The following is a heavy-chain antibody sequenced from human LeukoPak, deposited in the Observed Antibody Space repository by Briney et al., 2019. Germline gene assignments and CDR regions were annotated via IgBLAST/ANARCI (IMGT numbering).Heavy chain of an antibody. D-gene: IGHD1-1*01. Sequence: GASVKVSCKASGYTFTSYYMHWVRQAPGQGLEWMGITNPGGGSTSYAQKFQGRVTMTRDTSTSTVYMELSSLRSEDTAVYYCARDQGRGARYDWYFDLWGRGTLVTVSS. J-gene: IGHJ2*01. CDR1: GYTFTSYY. CDR2: TNPGGGST. V-gene: IGHV1-46*01. CDR3: ARDQGRGARYDWYFDL.